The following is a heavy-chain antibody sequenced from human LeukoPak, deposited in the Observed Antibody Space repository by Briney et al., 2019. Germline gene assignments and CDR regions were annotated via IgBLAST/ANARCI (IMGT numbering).Heavy chain of an antibody. CDR3: ATLGSSGMVHGNLDF. CDR2: IDTTSTYI. V-gene: IGHV3-21*01. J-gene: IGHJ4*02. D-gene: IGHD3-10*01. Sequence: KTGGSLRLSCAASGFTFSNYEMNWVRQAPGKGLEWVSSIDTTSTYIYYADSLKGRFTISRDNAKNSLYLQMNSLRAEDMAMYYCATLGSSGMVHGNLDFWGQGTLVTVSS. CDR1: GFTFSNYE.